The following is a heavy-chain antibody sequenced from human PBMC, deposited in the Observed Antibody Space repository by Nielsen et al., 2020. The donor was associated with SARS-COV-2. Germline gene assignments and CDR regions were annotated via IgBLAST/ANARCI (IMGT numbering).Heavy chain of an antibody. CDR2: ITGSGGDT. Sequence: GESLKISCAASGFSFSSYAITWVRQAPGKGLEWVSAITGSGGDTYYADSVKGRFTISRDTSRNTLYLQMNFLRAEDTAVYYCATPRPGLWDQGTLVTVSS. D-gene: IGHD6-6*01. V-gene: IGHV3-23*01. CDR1: GFSFSSYA. J-gene: IGHJ4*02. CDR3: ATPRPGL.